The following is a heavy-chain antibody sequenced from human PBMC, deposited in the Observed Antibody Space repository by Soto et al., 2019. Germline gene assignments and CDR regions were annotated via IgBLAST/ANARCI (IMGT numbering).Heavy chain of an antibody. V-gene: IGHV1-18*01. CDR1: GYTFTSYG. CDR3: ARAKITIFGVVITDYYYAMDV. J-gene: IGHJ6*02. Sequence: AAVKVSCKASGYTFTSYGISWVRQAPGQGLEWMGWISAYNGNTNYAQKLQGRVTMTTDTSTSTAYMELRSLRSDDTAVYYCARAKITIFGVVITDYYYAMDVWGQGTMVTVYS. D-gene: IGHD3-3*01. CDR2: ISAYNGNT.